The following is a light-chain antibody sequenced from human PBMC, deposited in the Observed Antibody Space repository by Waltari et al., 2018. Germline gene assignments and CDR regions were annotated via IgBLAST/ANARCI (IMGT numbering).Light chain of an antibody. CDR1: SSDVGNYNL. V-gene: IGLV2-23*02. CDR3: CSYAGLGIYV. CDR2: EVT. J-gene: IGLJ1*01. Sequence: QSGLTQPASVSGSPGQSITISCTGTSSDVGNYNLVSWYQQYPGKAPKLMVYEVTKRTSGVSDRFSGSKSGNTASLTIYGLQSEDEADYYCCSYAGLGIYVFGTVTKVTVL.